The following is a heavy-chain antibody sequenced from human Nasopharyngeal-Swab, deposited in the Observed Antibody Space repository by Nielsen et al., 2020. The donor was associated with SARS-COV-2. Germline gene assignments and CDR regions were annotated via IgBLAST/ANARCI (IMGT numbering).Heavy chain of an antibody. CDR2: ITGSGDAR. CDR1: EFTFGSYA. CDR3: ARCGGSGTAVDTRWFDS. Sequence: GGSLRLSCAASEFTFGSYAMSWVRQAPGKGLEWVSTITGSGDARYYADSVRGRFTISRDNVNNMLYLQMNNLRAEDTALYHCARCGGSGTAVDTRWFDSWGQGTLVTVSS. J-gene: IGHJ5*01. D-gene: IGHD6-13*01. V-gene: IGHV3-23*01.